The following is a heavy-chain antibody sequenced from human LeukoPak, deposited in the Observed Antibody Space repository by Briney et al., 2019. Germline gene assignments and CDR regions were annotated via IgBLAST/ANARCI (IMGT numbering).Heavy chain of an antibody. CDR1: GYTFTNYY. V-gene: IGHV1-46*01. J-gene: IGHJ4*02. Sequence: GASVKVSCKASGYTFTNYYIHRMRQAPGQGLEWVGIINLNAVTTRYAQKFQGRITVTRDTSTSTVYMELSSLRSEDTAVYFCAREGAAEAKNFDYWGQGTLVIVSS. D-gene: IGHD6-25*01. CDR3: AREGAAEAKNFDY. CDR2: INLNAVTT.